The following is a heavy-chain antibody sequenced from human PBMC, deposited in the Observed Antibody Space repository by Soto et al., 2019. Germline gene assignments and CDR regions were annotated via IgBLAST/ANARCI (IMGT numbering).Heavy chain of an antibody. Sequence: ASVKVSCKASGYTFTSYAMHWVRQAPGQRLEWMGWINAGNGNTKYSQKFQGRVTITRDTSASTAYMELSSLRSEDTAVYYCARVVSSSWYRVDYWGQGTLVTVSS. J-gene: IGHJ4*02. CDR1: GYTFTSYA. CDR3: ARVVSSSWYRVDY. D-gene: IGHD6-13*01. CDR2: INAGNGNT. V-gene: IGHV1-3*01.